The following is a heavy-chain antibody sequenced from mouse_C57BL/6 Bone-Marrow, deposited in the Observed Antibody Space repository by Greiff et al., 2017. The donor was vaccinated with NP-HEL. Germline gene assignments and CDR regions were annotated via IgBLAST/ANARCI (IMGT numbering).Heavy chain of an antibody. D-gene: IGHD1-1*01. CDR2: IDPSDSYT. V-gene: IGHV1-69*01. Sequence: VQLQQSGAELVMPGASVKLSCKASGYTFTSYWMHWVKQRPGQGLEWIGEIDPSDSYTNYNQKFKGKSTFTVDKSSSTAYMQLSSLTSEDSAVDYCARNYGSRRDYDVWGTGTTVTVSS. CDR1: GYTFTSYW. J-gene: IGHJ1*03. CDR3: ARNYGSRRDYDV.